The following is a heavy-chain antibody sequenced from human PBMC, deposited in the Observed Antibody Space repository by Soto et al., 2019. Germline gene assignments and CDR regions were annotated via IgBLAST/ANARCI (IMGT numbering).Heavy chain of an antibody. V-gene: IGHV3-30*03. CDR3: ARGLPYDSSGYFFDY. Sequence: GGSLRLSCAASGFTFSSYGMHWVRQAPGKGLEWVALVSYHGTNKYYGDSVNGRFTISRDNSKNTLYLQMNSLRAEDTAVYYCARGLPYDSSGYFFDYWGQGTLVTVSS. D-gene: IGHD3-22*01. CDR2: VSYHGTNK. CDR1: GFTFSSYG. J-gene: IGHJ4*02.